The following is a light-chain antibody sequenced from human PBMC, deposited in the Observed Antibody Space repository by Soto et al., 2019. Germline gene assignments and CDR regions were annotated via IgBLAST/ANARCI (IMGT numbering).Light chain of an antibody. CDR2: GAS. J-gene: IGKJ2*01. CDR1: QSVSSSY. Sequence: EIVLTQSPGTLSLSPGERATLSCRASQSVSSSYLAWYQQNPGQAPRLLIYGASSRATGIPDRFSGSGSGTDFPLTISRLEPEDFAVYYCQQYGSSLYTFGQGTTLEIK. CDR3: QQYGSSLYT. V-gene: IGKV3-20*01.